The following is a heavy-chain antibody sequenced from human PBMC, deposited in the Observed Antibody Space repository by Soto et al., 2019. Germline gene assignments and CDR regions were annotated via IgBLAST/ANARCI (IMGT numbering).Heavy chain of an antibody. J-gene: IGHJ5*02. CDR1: CGSFSGYY. CDR2: INHSGST. CDR3: ARSKPVLLWFGETNWFDP. Sequence: SETLSLTCAVYCGSFSGYYWSWIRQPPGKGLEWIGEINHSGSTNYNPSLKSRVTISVDTSKNQFSLKLSSVTAADTAVYYCARSKPVLLWFGETNWFDPWGQGTLVT. D-gene: IGHD3-10*01. V-gene: IGHV4-34*01.